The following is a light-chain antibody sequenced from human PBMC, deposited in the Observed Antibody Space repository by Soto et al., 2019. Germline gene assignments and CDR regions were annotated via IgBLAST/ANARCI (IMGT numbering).Light chain of an antibody. CDR3: WSYAGSYTWV. J-gene: IGLJ3*02. V-gene: IGLV2-11*01. CDR1: SSDVGDYND. CDR2: DVS. Sequence: QSALTQPRSVSGSPGQSVTISCTGTSSDVGDYNDVSWYQQYPGKAPKVVISDVSRRPSGVPERFSGSKSGNTASLTISGLQAEDEADYYCWSYAGSYTWVFGGGTKLTVL.